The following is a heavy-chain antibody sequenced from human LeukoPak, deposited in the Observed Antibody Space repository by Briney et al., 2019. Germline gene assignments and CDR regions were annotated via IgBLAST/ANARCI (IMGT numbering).Heavy chain of an antibody. V-gene: IGHV3-9*01. CDR3: AKDKTNYYDTSSYSNYFDY. CDR1: GFSFDDYA. J-gene: IGHJ4*02. D-gene: IGHD3-22*01. Sequence: GGSLRLSCAASGFSFDDYAMHWVRQAPGKGLEWVSCISWNSGTIGYADSVKGRFTISRDNAKNSLYLQMNSLRPEDTALYYCAKDKTNYYDTSSYSNYFDYWGQGILVTVSS. CDR2: ISWNSGTI.